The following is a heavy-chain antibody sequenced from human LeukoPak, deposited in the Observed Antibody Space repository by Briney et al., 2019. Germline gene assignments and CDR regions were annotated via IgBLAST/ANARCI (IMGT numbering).Heavy chain of an antibody. V-gene: IGHV4-59*13. CDR1: GGSISSYY. CDR2: IYYSGST. D-gene: IGHD3-10*01. Sequence: PSETLSLTCTVSGGSISSYYWSWIRQPPGKGLEWIGYIYYSGSTNYNPSLKSRVTISVDTSKNQFSLKLSSVTAADTAVYYCARDMVRGVTSRWFDPWGQGTLVTVSS. CDR3: ARDMVRGVTSRWFDP. J-gene: IGHJ5*02.